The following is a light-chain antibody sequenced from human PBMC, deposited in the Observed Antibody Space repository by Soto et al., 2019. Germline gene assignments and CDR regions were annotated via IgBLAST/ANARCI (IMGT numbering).Light chain of an antibody. CDR3: LKYYRAPRT. CDR1: QGISRC. J-gene: IGKJ4*01. V-gene: IGKV1-27*01. Sequence: DVHMTQSPSSLSASVGDRVTITCRASQGISRCLAWYQQKPGKAPKLLIYAASTLQSWVPSRISGSGSGTDFTLTISSLQPEEVAIYYCLKYYRAPRTFGGGTKVEIK. CDR2: AAS.